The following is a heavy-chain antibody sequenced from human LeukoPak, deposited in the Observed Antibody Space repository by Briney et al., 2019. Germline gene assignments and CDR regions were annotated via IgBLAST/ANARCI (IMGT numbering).Heavy chain of an antibody. D-gene: IGHD3-9*01. J-gene: IGHJ4*02. Sequence: ASVKVSCKASGYTFTSYYMHWVRQAPGQGLEWMGIINPSGGSTSYAQKFQGRVTMTRDTSISTAYMELSRLRSDDTAAYYCARSYFDWSYYFDYWGQGTPVTVSS. CDR1: GYTFTSYY. CDR3: ARSYFDWSYYFDY. CDR2: INPSGGST. V-gene: IGHV1-46*01.